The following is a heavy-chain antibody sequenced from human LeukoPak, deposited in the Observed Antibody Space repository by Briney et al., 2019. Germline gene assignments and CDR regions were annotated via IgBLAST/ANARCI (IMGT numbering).Heavy chain of an antibody. V-gene: IGHV4-59*01. CDR1: GGSISSYY. CDR3: ARGVGYYYDSSGYGAFDI. CDR2: IYYSGST. D-gene: IGHD3-22*01. Sequence: SETLSLTCAVSGGSISSYYWSWIRQPPGKGLEWIGYIYYSGSTNYNPSLKSRVTISVDTSKNQFSLKLSSVTAADTAVYYCARGVGYYYDSSGYGAFDIWGQGTMVTVSS. J-gene: IGHJ3*02.